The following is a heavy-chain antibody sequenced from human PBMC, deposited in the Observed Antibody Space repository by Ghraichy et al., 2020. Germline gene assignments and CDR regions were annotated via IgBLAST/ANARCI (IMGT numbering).Heavy chain of an antibody. CDR2: VSHTSNLI. CDR3: VRGQPGIPAASYFDF. CDR1: GFTFGSYA. V-gene: IGHV3-48*02. J-gene: IGHJ4*01. Sequence: GGSLRLSCTASGFTFGSYAMNWVRQAPGQGLEWISYVSHTSNLIYYAASVEGRFTISRDNAKNSLYLQMNSLSHEDTAVYYCVRGQPGIPAASYFDFWGPGTLVTVSS. D-gene: IGHD2-2*01.